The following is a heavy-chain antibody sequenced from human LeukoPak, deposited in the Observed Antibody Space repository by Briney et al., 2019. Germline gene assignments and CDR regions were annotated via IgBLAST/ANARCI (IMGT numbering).Heavy chain of an antibody. CDR2: ISSSGGYI. V-gene: IGHV3-21*01. D-gene: IGHD2-8*01. J-gene: IGHJ6*03. CDR3: ARDLIDYYYYYMDV. Sequence: GSLRPSFATSGFNFSYYSMKLVRQAPGKGLGGGPSISSSGGYIYYADSLKGRFTISRDNAKNSLYLQMNSLRAEDTAVYYCARDLIDYYYYYMDVWGKGTTITVSS. CDR1: GFNFSYYS.